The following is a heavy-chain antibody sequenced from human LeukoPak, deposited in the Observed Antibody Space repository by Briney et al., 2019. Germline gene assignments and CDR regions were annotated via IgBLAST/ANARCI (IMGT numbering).Heavy chain of an antibody. CDR3: ARFYGGNPYSHFDY. CDR2: INPSGGST. Sequence: ASVKVSCKASGYTFTSYYMHWVRQAPGQGLEWMGIINPSGGSTSYAQKFQGRVNMTRDTSTSTVYMELSSLRSKDTAVCYCARFYGGNPYSHFDYWGQGTLVTVSS. CDR1: GYTFTSYY. J-gene: IGHJ4*02. V-gene: IGHV1-46*01. D-gene: IGHD4-23*01.